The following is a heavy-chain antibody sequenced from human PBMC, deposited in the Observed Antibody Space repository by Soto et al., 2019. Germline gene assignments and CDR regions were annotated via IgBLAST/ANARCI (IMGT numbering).Heavy chain of an antibody. D-gene: IGHD3-3*01. CDR1: GGTFSSYS. CDR2: IIPVFGTT. J-gene: IGHJ4*02. V-gene: IGHV1-69*12. CDR3: ARCITIFGGCYFDY. Sequence: QVQLVQSGAEVKKPGSSVKVSCKASGGTFSSYSITWVRQAPGQGLEWMGVIIPVFGTTNYAQNFQGRVTSTADESTTTAYMELSSLRSEDTAVYDGARCITIFGGCYFDYWGQGTLVTVSS.